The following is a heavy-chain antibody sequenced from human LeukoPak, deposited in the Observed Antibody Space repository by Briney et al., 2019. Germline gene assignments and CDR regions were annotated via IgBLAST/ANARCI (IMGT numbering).Heavy chain of an antibody. V-gene: IGHV3-30*03. CDR2: ISYDGSNK. Sequence: GGSLRLSCAASGFTFSSYGMHWVRQAPGKGLEWVAVISYDGSNKYYADSVKGRFTISRDNSKNTLYLQMNSLRAEDTAVYYCATYDFWSGYPFPYFDYWGQGTLVTVSS. J-gene: IGHJ4*02. D-gene: IGHD3-3*01. CDR1: GFTFSSYG. CDR3: ATYDFWSGYPFPYFDY.